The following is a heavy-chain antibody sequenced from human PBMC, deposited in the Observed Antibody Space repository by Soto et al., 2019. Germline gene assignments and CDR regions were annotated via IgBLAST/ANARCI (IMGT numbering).Heavy chain of an antibody. Sequence: PGVSLRLSCAASGFTFSSYAMSWVRQAPGKGLEWVSAISGSGGSTYYADSVKGRFTISRDNAKNSLYLQMNSLRAEDTAVYYCASHYYDSSGYIIAFDIWGQGTMVTVSS. CDR2: ISGSGGST. CDR1: GFTFSSYA. V-gene: IGHV3-23*01. CDR3: ASHYYDSSGYIIAFDI. J-gene: IGHJ3*02. D-gene: IGHD3-22*01.